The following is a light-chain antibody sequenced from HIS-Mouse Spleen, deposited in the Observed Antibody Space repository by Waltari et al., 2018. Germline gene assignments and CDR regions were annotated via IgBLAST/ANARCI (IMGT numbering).Light chain of an antibody. CDR3: CSYAGSSTWV. V-gene: IGLV2-23*01. CDR2: EGS. Sequence: QSALTQPASVSGSPGQSITISCTGTSSDVGRYNLVSWYQQHPGKAPKLMIYEGSKRPSGVSNSFSGSKSGNTASLTISGLQAEDEDDYYCCSYAGSSTWVFGGGTKLTVL. J-gene: IGLJ3*02. CDR1: SSDVGRYNL.